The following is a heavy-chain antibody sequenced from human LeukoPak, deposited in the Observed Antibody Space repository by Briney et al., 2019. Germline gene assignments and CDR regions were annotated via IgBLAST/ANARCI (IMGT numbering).Heavy chain of an antibody. J-gene: IGHJ6*02. CDR1: GGSIRDYQ. D-gene: IGHD2-2*01. Sequence: SETLSLTCAVSGGSIRDYQWSWIRQPPGKGLEWIGHINTNGRTDYNPSLRSRLTFSVDTSRDQFSLKLSSVTAADTAVYYCARGRSAIVVVPAATFRYGMDVWGQGTTVTVSS. CDR2: INTNGRT. CDR3: ARGRSAIVVVPAATFRYGMDV. V-gene: IGHV4-4*09.